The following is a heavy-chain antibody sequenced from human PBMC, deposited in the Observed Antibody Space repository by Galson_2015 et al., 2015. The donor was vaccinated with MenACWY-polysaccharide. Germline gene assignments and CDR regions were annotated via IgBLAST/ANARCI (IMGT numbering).Heavy chain of an antibody. CDR3: AGDFLSTVTTRPGY. J-gene: IGHJ4*02. CDR1: GYTFTSYG. V-gene: IGHV1-18*01. D-gene: IGHD4-17*01. CDR2: ISVYNGNT. Sequence: SVKVSCKASGYTFTSYGISWVRQAPGQGLEWMGWISVYNGNTKYAQNLQGRVTMTTDTSTSTAYMELRSLRSDDTAVYYCAGDFLSTVTTRPGYWGQGTLVTVSS.